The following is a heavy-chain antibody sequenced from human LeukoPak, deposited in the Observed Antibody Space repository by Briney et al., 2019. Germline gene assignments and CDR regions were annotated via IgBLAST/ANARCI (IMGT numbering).Heavy chain of an antibody. CDR1: GYTFTGYY. V-gene: IGHV1-2*06. CDR2: INPNSGGT. CDR3: AWSCSSSSDQNNWFDP. D-gene: IGHD6-6*01. J-gene: IGHJ5*02. Sequence: VASVKVSCRASGYTFTGYYMFWLRQAPGQGLEWMGRINPNSGGTNYAQKFQGRVTMTRDTSTSTVYMELSSLRSEDTAVYYCAWSCSSSSDQNNWFDPWGQGTLVTVSS.